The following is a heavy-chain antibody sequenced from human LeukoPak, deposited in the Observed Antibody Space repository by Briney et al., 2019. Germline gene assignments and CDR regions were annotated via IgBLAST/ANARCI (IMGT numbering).Heavy chain of an antibody. J-gene: IGHJ4*02. CDR3: ARHESGAPDY. Sequence: GGSLRLSCAASGFIFTNYGMHWVRQAPGKGLEWVGLIWYDGSNKYYADSVKGRFTISRDDSKNALYLQMNSLRAEDTAVYFCARHESGAPDYWGPGIQVTVSA. V-gene: IGHV3-33*01. CDR1: GFIFTNYG. CDR2: IWYDGSNK. D-gene: IGHD1-14*01.